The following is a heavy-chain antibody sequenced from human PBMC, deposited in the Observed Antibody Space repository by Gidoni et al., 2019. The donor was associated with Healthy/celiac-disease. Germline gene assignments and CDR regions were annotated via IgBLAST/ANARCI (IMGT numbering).Heavy chain of an antibody. V-gene: IGHV3-73*02. CDR2: IRSKANSYAT. CDR1: GFPFSGSA. Sequence: EVQLVESGGCLVQPGGSLKLSCAASGFPFSGSAMHWVRQASGKVLEWVGRIRSKANSYATAYAASVKGRFTISRDDSKNTAYLQMNSLKTEDTAVYYCTRRYYYDSSGFHDYWGQGTLVTVSS. CDR3: TRRYYYDSSGFHDY. D-gene: IGHD3-22*01. J-gene: IGHJ4*02.